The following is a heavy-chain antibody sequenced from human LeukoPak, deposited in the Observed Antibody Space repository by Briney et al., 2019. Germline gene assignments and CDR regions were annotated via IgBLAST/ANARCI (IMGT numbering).Heavy chain of an antibody. D-gene: IGHD6-19*01. V-gene: IGHV4-30-2*01. CDR3: ARGNTVAGTPFDY. J-gene: IGHJ4*02. CDR2: NYHSGST. CDR1: GGSISSGDYY. Sequence: SETLSLTCTVSGGSISSGDYYWGWIRQPPGKGLEWIGYNYHSGSTYYNPSLKSRVTISVDRSKNQFSLKLSSVTAADTAVYYCARGNTVAGTPFDYWGQGTLVTVSS.